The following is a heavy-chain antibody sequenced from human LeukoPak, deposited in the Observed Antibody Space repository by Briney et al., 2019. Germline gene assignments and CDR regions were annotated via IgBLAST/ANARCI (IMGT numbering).Heavy chain of an antibody. V-gene: IGHV3-21*01. CDR1: GFTFSSYG. J-gene: IGHJ4*02. CDR3: ARDPASSGWYYFDY. Sequence: GGTLRLSCAASGFTFSSYGMNWVRQAPGKGLEWVSAISGSGGSTYYADSVKGRFTISRDNAKNSLYLQMNSLRAEDTAVYYCARDPASSGWYYFDYWGQGTLVTVSS. D-gene: IGHD6-19*01. CDR2: ISGSGGST.